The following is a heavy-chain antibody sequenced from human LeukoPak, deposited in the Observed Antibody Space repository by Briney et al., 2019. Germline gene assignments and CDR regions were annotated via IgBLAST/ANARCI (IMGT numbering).Heavy chain of an antibody. Sequence: ASVKVSCKASGYTFTSYDINWVRQATGQGLEWMGWMNPNSGNTGCAQKFQGRVTMTRNTSISTAYMELSSLRSEDTAVYYCARVRQLLWFGELTYYYGMDVWGQGTTVTVSS. V-gene: IGHV1-8*01. CDR2: MNPNSGNT. D-gene: IGHD3-10*01. CDR3: ARVRQLLWFGELTYYYGMDV. CDR1: GYTFTSYD. J-gene: IGHJ6*02.